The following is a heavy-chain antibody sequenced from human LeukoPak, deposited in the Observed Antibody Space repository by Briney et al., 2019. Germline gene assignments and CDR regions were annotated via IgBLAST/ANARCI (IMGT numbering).Heavy chain of an antibody. Sequence: TGGSLRLSCAASGLTFSSYPMTWVRQAPGKGLDWVSAISGGGGSTHYADSVKGRFTISRDNSKNTLYLQMNSLRAEDTAVYFCAKGAYFSGSYGFAFDYWGQGTLVTVSS. J-gene: IGHJ4*02. CDR2: ISGGGGST. V-gene: IGHV3-23*01. CDR3: AKGAYFSGSYGFAFDY. D-gene: IGHD3-10*01. CDR1: GLTFSSYP.